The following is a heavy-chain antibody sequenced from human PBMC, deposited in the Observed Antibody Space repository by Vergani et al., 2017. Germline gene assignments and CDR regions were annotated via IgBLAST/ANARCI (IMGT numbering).Heavy chain of an antibody. CDR1: GFTFTDYG. J-gene: IGHJ4*02. V-gene: IGHV3-49*04. Sequence: EVQLVESGGGLEQPGRSLRLSCRASGFTFTDYGISWVRQAPGKGLEWVGFVRNKEVGGTPEHAASVKGRFTISRDDSKAIAYLQMNSLKTEDTAVYYCTKGSRGYTGYFFDYWGQGTLATVSS. CDR2: VRNKEVGGTP. D-gene: IGHD5-12*01. CDR3: TKGSRGYTGYFFDY.